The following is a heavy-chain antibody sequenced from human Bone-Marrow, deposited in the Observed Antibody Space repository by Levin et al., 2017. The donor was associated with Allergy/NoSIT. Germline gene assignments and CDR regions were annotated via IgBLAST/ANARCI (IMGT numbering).Heavy chain of an antibody. D-gene: IGHD1-26*01. Sequence: RASVKVSCKASGGTFDRYTVNWMRQAPGQGLEWMAGIIPIFATANYAQKFQGRVTITADTSTNTAYMELSSLRSEDTAIYYCARGPRIEDHLVWGPFDIWGQGTLVTVSS. CDR2: IIPIFATA. CDR1: GGTFDRYT. J-gene: IGHJ3*02. CDR3: ARGPRIEDHLVWGPFDI. V-gene: IGHV1-69*06.